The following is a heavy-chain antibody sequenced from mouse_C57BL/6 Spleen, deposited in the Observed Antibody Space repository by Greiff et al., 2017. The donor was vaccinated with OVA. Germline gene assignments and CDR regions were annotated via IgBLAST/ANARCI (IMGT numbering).Heavy chain of an antibody. V-gene: IGHV1-19*01. CDR1: GYTFTDYY. D-gene: IGHD1-1*01. J-gene: IGHJ2*01. CDR2: IHPYNGGT. CDR3: ARKGYYYGSSYYFDY. Sequence: VQLQQSGPVLVKPGASVKMSCKASGYTFTDYYMNWVKQSHGKSLEWIGVIHPYNGGTSYNQKFKGKATLTVDKSSSTAYMELNSLTSEDSAVYYCARKGYYYGSSYYFDYWGQGTTLTVSS.